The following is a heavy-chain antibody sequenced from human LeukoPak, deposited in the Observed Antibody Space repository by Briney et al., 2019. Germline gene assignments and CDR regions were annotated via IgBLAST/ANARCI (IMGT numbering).Heavy chain of an antibody. CDR3: TRMTAGHDY. J-gene: IGHJ4*02. V-gene: IGHV4-34*01. CDR1: GVSFDDYY. Sequence: SETLSLTCAVSGVSFDDYYWSWVRQTPGKGLEWIGEINHSGYTNDSPSLKSRVTLSIDTSRKQFSLNLRSVTAADTGIYYCTRMTAGHDYWGQGTLVTVSS. CDR2: INHSGYT. D-gene: IGHD2-21*02.